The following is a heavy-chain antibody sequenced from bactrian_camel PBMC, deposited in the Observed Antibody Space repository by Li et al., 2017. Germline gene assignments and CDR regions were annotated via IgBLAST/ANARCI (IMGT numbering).Heavy chain of an antibody. V-gene: IGHV3S57*01. CDR2: VEGEGRT. Sequence: HVQLVESGGGSVQAGESLKLSCTASGSGTSGYTFTRYCMAWFRQSPGREREAVAVVEGEGRTYYADSVKGRFTISKDNVKNTLYLQMNSLKTEDTAMYYCAADPYMTCIPPNVPRFDFLGQGTQVTVS. J-gene: IGHJ4*01. CDR1: GSGTSGYTFTRYC. D-gene: IGHD3*01.